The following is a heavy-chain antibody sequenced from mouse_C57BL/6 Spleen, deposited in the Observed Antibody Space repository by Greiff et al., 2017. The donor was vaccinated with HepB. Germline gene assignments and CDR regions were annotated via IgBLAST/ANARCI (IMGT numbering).Heavy chain of an antibody. J-gene: IGHJ4*01. Sequence: VQLQQSGPELVKPGASVKISCKASGYAFSSSWMNWVKQRPGKGLEWIGRIYPGDGDTNYNGKFKGKVTLTADKSSSTAYMQLCSLTSEDSAVYFCARSDYYGSSGAMDYWGQGTSVTGAS. CDR2: IYPGDGDT. CDR1: GYAFSSSW. D-gene: IGHD1-1*01. V-gene: IGHV1-82*01. CDR3: ARSDYYGSSGAMDY.